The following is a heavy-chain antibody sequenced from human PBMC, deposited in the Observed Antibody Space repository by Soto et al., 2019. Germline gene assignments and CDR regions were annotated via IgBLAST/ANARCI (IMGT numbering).Heavy chain of an antibody. J-gene: IGHJ4*01. D-gene: IGHD1-26*01. CDR2: TYYRSKWYN. Sequence: SQTLSLTCAISGDSVSSNSAALNWIRQSPSRGLEWLGRTYYRSKWYNDYAVSVKSRITINPDTSKNQFSLHLYSVTPEVTAVYHCARDGHTGTYYCLLDHLGAGALVTVSS. V-gene: IGHV6-1*01. CDR1: GDSVSSNSAA. CDR3: ARDGHTGTYYCLLDH.